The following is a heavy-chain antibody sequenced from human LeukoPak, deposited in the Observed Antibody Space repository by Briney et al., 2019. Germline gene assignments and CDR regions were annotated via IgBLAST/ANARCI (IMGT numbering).Heavy chain of an antibody. CDR3: ARDGAAPGLYFDS. CDR2: IKQDGSEK. CDR1: GFTFTNYW. Sequence: GGSLRLSCAASGFTFTNYWMNWVRQAPGKGLEWVASIKQDGSEKYYVDSVKGRLTTSRDNARNSLYLQMNSLRAEDTAVYYCARDGAAPGLYFDSWGQGTLVTVSS. V-gene: IGHV3-7*01. D-gene: IGHD6-13*01. J-gene: IGHJ4*02.